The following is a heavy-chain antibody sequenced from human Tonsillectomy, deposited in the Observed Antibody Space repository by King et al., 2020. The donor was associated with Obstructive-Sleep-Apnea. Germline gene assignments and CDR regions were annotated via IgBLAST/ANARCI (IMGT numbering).Heavy chain of an antibody. J-gene: IGHJ4*02. V-gene: IGHV5-10-1*03. CDR3: ARHSWYSSSWFQEDY. D-gene: IGHD6-13*01. Sequence: QLVQSGAEVKKPGESLKISCKASGYRFTSYWITWLRQMPGKGLEWMGRIDPSDSYTNYNPSFQGRVTISADKSISAAYLQWSSLKASDTAMYYCARHSWYSSSWFQEDYWGQGTLVTVSS. CDR2: IDPSDSYT. CDR1: GYRFTSYW.